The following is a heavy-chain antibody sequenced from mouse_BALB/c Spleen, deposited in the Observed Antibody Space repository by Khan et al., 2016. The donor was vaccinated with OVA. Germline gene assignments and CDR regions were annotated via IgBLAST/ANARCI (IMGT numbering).Heavy chain of an antibody. CDR3: SRDRNYYGSSFYFDY. CDR1: GFTFSSYS. J-gene: IGHJ2*01. D-gene: IGHD1-1*01. CDR2: ITSGGSYT. Sequence: EVELVESGGGLVKPGGSLKFSCAASGFTFSSYSMSWVRQTPGKRLEWVATITSGGSYTYYPDSVKGRFTISSDTAKNTLYLQMSSLKSEDTAMYYWSRDRNYYGSSFYFDYWGQGTTLTVSS. V-gene: IGHV5-6-4*01.